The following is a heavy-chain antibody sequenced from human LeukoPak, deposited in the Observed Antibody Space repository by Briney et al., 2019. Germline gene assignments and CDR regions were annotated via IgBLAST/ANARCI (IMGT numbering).Heavy chain of an antibody. J-gene: IGHJ4*02. Sequence: GGSLRLSCAASGFTFSSYAMHWVRQAPGEGLEWVAAISYDGSNKYYADSVKGRFTISRDNSKNTLYLQMNSLRAEDTAVYYCARDASPYCSGGSCYSRLDYWGQGTLVTVSS. CDR3: ARDASPYCSGGSCYSRLDY. CDR1: GFTFSSYA. CDR2: ISYDGSNK. D-gene: IGHD2-15*01. V-gene: IGHV3-30-3*01.